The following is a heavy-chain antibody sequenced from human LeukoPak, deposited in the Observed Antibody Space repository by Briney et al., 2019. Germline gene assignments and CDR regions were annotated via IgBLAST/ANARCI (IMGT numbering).Heavy chain of an antibody. D-gene: IGHD3-9*01. CDR1: GFTFTTYA. J-gene: IGHJ4*02. V-gene: IGHV3-23*01. CDR3: AKEDYDILTGYED. CDR2: IINSGGST. Sequence: PGGSLRLSCAASGFTFTTYAMNWVRQAPGKGLEWVSAIINSGGSTYYADSVKGRFTISRDNSKNTLYLQMNSLRAEDTAVYYCAKEDYDILTGYEDWGQGTLVTVSS.